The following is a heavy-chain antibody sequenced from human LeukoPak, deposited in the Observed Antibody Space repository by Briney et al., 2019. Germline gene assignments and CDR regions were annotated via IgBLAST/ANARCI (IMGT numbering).Heavy chain of an antibody. CDR3: TRVPVPYDYVWGSYRSYYYYYMDV. J-gene: IGHJ6*03. D-gene: IGHD3-16*02. CDR1: GFTFGDYA. V-gene: IGHV3-49*04. CDR2: IRSKAYGGTT. Sequence: GGPLRLSCTASGFTFGDYAMSWVRQAPGKGLEWVGFIRSKAYGGTTEYAASVKGRFTISRDDSKSIAYLQMNSLKTEDTAVYYCTRVPVPYDYVWGSYRSYYYYYMDVWGKGTTVTVSS.